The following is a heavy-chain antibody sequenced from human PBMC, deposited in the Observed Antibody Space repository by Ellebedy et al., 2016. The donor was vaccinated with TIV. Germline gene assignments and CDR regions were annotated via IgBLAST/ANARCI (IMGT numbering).Heavy chain of an antibody. J-gene: IGHJ2*01. CDR2: ITGSGGNT. CDR1: GFTFSSYA. CDR3: AKGGGAWFFAL. D-gene: IGHD3-10*01. Sequence: GESLKISCAASGFTFSSYAMSWVRQAQGKGLEWVSTITGSGGNTYYADSVKGRFTISRDNSKNTLSLQMNSLRAEDTAVYYCAKGGGAWFFALWGRGTLVTVSS. V-gene: IGHV3-23*01.